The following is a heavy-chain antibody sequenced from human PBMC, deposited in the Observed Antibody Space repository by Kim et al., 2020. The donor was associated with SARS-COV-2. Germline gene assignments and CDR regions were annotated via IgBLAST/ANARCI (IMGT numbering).Heavy chain of an antibody. V-gene: IGHV4-39*01. CDR3: ARQRAVALDAFDI. D-gene: IGHD6-19*01. Sequence: NPALKGQATIPVDTPKNQFSLKLSAVTAADTAVYYCARQRAVALDAFDIWGQGTMVTVSS. J-gene: IGHJ3*02.